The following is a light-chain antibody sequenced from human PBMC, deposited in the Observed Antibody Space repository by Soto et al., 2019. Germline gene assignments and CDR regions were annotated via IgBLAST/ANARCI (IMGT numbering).Light chain of an antibody. J-gene: IGKJ1*01. CDR3: QQYIASPRT. Sequence: EIVLTQSPGTLALSLGDGATLSCRASQTVNRNYLAWYLQKPGQPPRLLVYGVSNRAPGVPDRFSGGGSGTDFPLTIARLEPDDFGTYYCQQYIASPRTFGQGQRWIS. CDR1: QTVNRNY. CDR2: GVS. V-gene: IGKV3-20*01.